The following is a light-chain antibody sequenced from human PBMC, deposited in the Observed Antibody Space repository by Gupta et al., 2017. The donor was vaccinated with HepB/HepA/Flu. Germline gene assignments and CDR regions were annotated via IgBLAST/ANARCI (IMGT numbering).Light chain of an antibody. CDR3: QSYDSSRNIVV. Sequence: QSVLTPPPSVSGAPGQRVTISCTGSSSNIGTAYDVQWYQHLPGTAPKLLIYGNTDRPSGVPDRFSGSKSGTSASLAITGLQAEDEADYFCQSYDSSRNIVVFGGGTRLTVL. V-gene: IGLV1-40*01. CDR2: GNT. CDR1: SSNIGTAYD. J-gene: IGLJ2*01.